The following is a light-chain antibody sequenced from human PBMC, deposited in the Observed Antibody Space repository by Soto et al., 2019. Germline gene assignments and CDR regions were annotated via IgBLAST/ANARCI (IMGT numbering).Light chain of an antibody. J-gene: IGKJ2*01. V-gene: IGKV3-15*01. CDR1: QGIGST. Sequence: EIVMTQSPATLSVSPGEGATLSCRASQGIGSTLAWYQHKPGQTPRLLIYDASTRATGVPVRFSGSGSGTDFTLTISRLEPEDFAVYYCQLYGDSPMYTFGLGTKVDIK. CDR2: DAS. CDR3: QLYGDSPMYT.